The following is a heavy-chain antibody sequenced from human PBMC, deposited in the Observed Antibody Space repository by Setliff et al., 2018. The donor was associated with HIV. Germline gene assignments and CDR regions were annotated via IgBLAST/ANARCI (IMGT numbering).Heavy chain of an antibody. J-gene: IGHJ4*02. V-gene: IGHV3-30*04. CDR3: AREEYTQYYFDY. Sequence: PGGSLRLSCAASGFTFRNHAMHWVRQAPGKGLEWVAVISYDGSNKFYADSVKGRFTISRDNSKNTLYLQMNSLRAEGTAVYYCAREEYTQYYFDYWGQGTLVTVSS. CDR2: ISYDGSNK. CDR1: GFTFRNHA. D-gene: IGHD6-6*01.